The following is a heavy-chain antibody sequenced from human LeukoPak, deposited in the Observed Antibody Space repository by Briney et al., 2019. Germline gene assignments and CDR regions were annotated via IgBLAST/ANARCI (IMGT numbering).Heavy chain of an antibody. Sequence: PSETLSLTCAVYGGSFSGYYWSWIRQPPGKGPEWIGEINHSGSTNYNPSLKSRVTISVDTSKNQFSLKLSSVTAADTAVYYCARGRYTVAGAFDYWGQGTLVTVSS. CDR2: INHSGST. D-gene: IGHD6-19*01. J-gene: IGHJ4*02. CDR3: ARGRYTVAGAFDY. CDR1: GGSFSGYY. V-gene: IGHV4-34*01.